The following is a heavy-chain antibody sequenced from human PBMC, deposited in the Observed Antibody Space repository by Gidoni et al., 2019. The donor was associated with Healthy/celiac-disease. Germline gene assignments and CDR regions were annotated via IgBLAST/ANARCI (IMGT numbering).Heavy chain of an antibody. D-gene: IGHD3-22*01. J-gene: IGHJ5*02. CDR2: IHHSRST. CDR3: ARGHYDSSGWSHWFDP. V-gene: IGHV4-34*01. CDR1: GGSFRGYY. Sequence: QVQLQQWSAGLLKPSETLSLTCAVYGGSFRGYYWSWIRPPPGKGLEWIGEIHHSRSTNYNPSLKSRVTISVDTSKNQFSLKLSAVTAADTAVYYCARGHYDSSGWSHWFDPWGQGTLVTVSS.